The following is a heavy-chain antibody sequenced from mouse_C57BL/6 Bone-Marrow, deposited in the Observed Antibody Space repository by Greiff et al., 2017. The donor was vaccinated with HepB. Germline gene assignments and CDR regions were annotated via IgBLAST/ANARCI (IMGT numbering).Heavy chain of an antibody. Sequence: QVQLQQPGAELVKPGASVKLSCKASGYTFTSYWMQWVKQRPGQGLEWIGEIDPSDSYTNYNQKFKGKATMTVDTSSSTAYMQLSSLTSEDSAVYYCARRGAQATDFDYWGQGTTLTVSS. J-gene: IGHJ2*01. V-gene: IGHV1-50*01. CDR2: IDPSDSYT. CDR1: GYTFTSYW. D-gene: IGHD3-2*02. CDR3: ARRGAQATDFDY.